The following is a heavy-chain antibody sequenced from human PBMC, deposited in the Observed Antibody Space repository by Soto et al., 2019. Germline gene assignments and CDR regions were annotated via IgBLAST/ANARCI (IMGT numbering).Heavy chain of an antibody. CDR2: INTNGRSA. V-gene: IGHV3-23*01. Sequence: GSLRLSCAASGFTFSNYVISWVRQAPGRGLEWVSSINTNGRSADYADSVKGRFTISRDNSRSTLHLQMNSLRAEDTAIYYCAKDVLGWTMGWFEPWGRGTLVTVAS. J-gene: IGHJ5*02. CDR3: AKDVLGWTMGWFEP. CDR1: GFTFSNYV. D-gene: IGHD2-21*01.